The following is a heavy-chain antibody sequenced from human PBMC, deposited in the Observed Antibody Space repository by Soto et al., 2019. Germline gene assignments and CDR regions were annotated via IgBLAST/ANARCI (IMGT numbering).Heavy chain of an antibody. CDR2: VYHSGST. CDR3: ARRVMSTGWYDWFDP. V-gene: IGHV4-59*04. CDR1: GDSIRSYY. D-gene: IGHD2-8*02. Sequence: SETLSLTCTVSGDSIRSYYWSWIRQPPGKGLEWIGGVYHSGSTWYNPALIGRVTMSVDTSKNQFSLKLTSITAADTAVYYCARRVMSTGWYDWFDPWGQGTLVTVSS. J-gene: IGHJ5*02.